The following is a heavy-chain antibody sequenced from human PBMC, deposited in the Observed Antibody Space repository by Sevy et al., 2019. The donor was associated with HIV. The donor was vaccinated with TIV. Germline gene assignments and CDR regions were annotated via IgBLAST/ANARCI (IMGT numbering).Heavy chain of an antibody. CDR2: ISGSDDSGGGDTI. Sequence: GGSLRLSCTASGFTLSDYYMSWIRQAPGKGLQWISYISGSDDSGGGDTIYYADSVKGRCTISRDSAKNSLYLQMSSLRADETAVYYGARDQLKDGKGGYYYYYAMDVWGRGTTVTVSS. CDR3: ARDQLKDGKGGYYYYYAMDV. J-gene: IGHJ6*02. V-gene: IGHV3-11*01. D-gene: IGHD2-2*01. CDR1: GFTLSDYY.